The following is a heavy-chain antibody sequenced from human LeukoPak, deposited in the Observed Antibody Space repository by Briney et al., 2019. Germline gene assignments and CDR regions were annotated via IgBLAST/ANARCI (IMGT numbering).Heavy chain of an antibody. CDR1: GYTFTSYV. V-gene: IGHV1-3*03. Sequence: ASVKVSCKASGYTFTSYVIHWVRQAPGQRLEWMGWINAGNGNTKYSQEFQGRVTITRDTSASTAHMELSSLRSEDMAVYYCARARYETRIWPKSRYDYYHYMDVWGKGTTVTVSS. CDR3: ARARYETRIWPKSRYDYYHYMDV. D-gene: IGHD3-3*01. CDR2: INAGNGNT. J-gene: IGHJ6*03.